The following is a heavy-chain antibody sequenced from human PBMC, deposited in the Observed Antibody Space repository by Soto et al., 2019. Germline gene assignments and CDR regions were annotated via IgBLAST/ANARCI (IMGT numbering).Heavy chain of an antibody. CDR1: GGSISSGGYY. V-gene: IGHV4-31*03. J-gene: IGHJ4*02. CDR2: IYYSGST. D-gene: IGHD2-15*01. CDR3: ARDDKDSSPRGGYYFDY. Sequence: QVQLQESGPGLVKPSQTLSLTCTVSGGSISSGGYYWSWIRQHPGKGLEWIGYIYYSGSTYYNPSLTSRFTISVDTSKNQFSLKLSSVTAADTAVYSCARDDKDSSPRGGYYFDYWGQGTLVTVSS.